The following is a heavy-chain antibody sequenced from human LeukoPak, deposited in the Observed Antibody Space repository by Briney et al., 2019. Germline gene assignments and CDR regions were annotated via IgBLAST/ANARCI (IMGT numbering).Heavy chain of an antibody. V-gene: IGHV1-2*02. J-gene: IGHJ3*02. CDR2: INPNSGGT. CDR1: GYTFTGYY. D-gene: IGHD2-2*01. Sequence: ASVKVSCKASGYTFTGYYMHWVRQAPGQGLEWMGWINPNSGGTNYAQKFQGRVTMTRDTSISTAYMELSRLRSDDTAVYYCARDLKYCSSTSCNYAFDIWGQGIMVNVSS. CDR3: ARDLKYCSSTSCNYAFDI.